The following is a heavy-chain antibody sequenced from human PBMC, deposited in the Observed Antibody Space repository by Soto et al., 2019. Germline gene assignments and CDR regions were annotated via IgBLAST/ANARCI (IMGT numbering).Heavy chain of an antibody. CDR2: INAGNGNT. CDR3: ARAVAVAADFDY. J-gene: IGHJ4*02. CDR1: GYTFTRSG. D-gene: IGHD6-19*01. V-gene: IGHV1-3*01. Sequence: ASVKVSCKASGYTFTRSGISWVRQAPGQRLEWMGWINAGNGNTKYSQKFQGRVTITRDTSASTAYMELSSLRSEDTAVYYCARAVAVAADFDYWGQGTLVTVSS.